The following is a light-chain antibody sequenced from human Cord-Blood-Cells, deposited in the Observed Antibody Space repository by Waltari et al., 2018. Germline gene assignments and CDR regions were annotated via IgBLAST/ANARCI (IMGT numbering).Light chain of an antibody. CDR3: QQYNSYSPA. J-gene: IGKJ3*01. V-gene: IGKV1-5*03. Sequence: DIQMTQSPSTLSASVGDRVTITCRASQSISSWLAWYQQKPGKAPKLLIYKASSLESGVPSRFSCSGSWKEFTRTISSLQPDDFATYYCQQYNSYSPAFGPGTKVDIK. CDR2: KAS. CDR1: QSISSW.